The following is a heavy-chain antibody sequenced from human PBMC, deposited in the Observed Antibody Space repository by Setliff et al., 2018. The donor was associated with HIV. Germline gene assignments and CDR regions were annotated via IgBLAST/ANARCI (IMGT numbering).Heavy chain of an antibody. J-gene: IGHJ5*02. CDR1: GFTVSTYY. CDR3: ARDSGQWLEPGYNWFDP. D-gene: IGHD6-19*01. Sequence: LRLSCAASGFTVSTYYMSWVRQAPGKGLEWVSTIYSGGSTYHADSVKGRFTISRDNSKSTLYLQMKSLRVEDTAVYYCARDSGQWLEPGYNWFDPWGQGTLVTVSS. CDR2: IYSGGST. V-gene: IGHV3-53*01.